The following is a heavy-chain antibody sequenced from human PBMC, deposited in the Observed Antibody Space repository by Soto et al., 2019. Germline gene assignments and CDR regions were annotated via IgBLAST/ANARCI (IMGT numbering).Heavy chain of an antibody. J-gene: IGHJ4*02. V-gene: IGHV4-59*11. CDR2: IFYTGST. Sequence: LSLTCTVSGGSISGHYWIWIRQSPGKGLEWIGYIFYTGSTNYNPSLKSRITLSADTSKNQFSLRLNSVTAADTAVYYCARVGSSGWSPDYWGRGTLVTVSS. CDR3: ARVGSSGWSPDY. CDR1: GGSISGHY. D-gene: IGHD6-19*01.